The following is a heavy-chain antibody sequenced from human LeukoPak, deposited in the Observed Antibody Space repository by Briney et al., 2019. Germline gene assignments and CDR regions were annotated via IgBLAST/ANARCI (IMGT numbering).Heavy chain of an antibody. D-gene: IGHD5-24*01. CDR3: AKDDGYNYY. CDR2: ISYDGSNK. V-gene: IGHV3-30*18. J-gene: IGHJ4*02. Sequence: GGSLRLSCAASGFTFSSYGMHWVRQAPGKGLEGVAVISYDGSNKYYADSVKGRFTISRDNSKNTLYLQMNSLRAEDTAVYYCAKDDGYNYYWGQGTLVTVSS. CDR1: GFTFSSYG.